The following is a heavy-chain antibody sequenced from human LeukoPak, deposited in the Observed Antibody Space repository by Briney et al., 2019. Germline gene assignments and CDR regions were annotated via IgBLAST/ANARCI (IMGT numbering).Heavy chain of an antibody. CDR1: GFTFSSSA. CDR2: ISSSGGST. V-gene: IGHV3-23*01. Sequence: GGSLRLSCAASGFTFSSSAMSWVRQVPGKGLEWVSGISSSGGSTNYADSVRGRFTISRDNSKNTLYVQMNSLRDEDTALYYCAKGQRWESPHYLDSWGQGTLTVSS. D-gene: IGHD1-26*01. CDR3: AKGQRWESPHYLDS. J-gene: IGHJ4*02.